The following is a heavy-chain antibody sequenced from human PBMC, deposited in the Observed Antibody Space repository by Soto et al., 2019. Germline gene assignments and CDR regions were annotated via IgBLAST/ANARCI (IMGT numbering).Heavy chain of an antibody. CDR2: INPDGREK. CDR3: ASGGWETPI. V-gene: IGHV3-7*03. CDR1: GFTFTIYW. J-gene: IGHJ4*02. Sequence: ESGGGLVQPGGSLRLSCAASGFTFTIYWMTWVRQAPEKGLEWVATINPDGREKYYVDSVKGRFTISRDNAEKSLYLQMNSLTAEDTAVYYCASGGWETPIWGQGTLVTVSS. D-gene: IGHD1-26*01.